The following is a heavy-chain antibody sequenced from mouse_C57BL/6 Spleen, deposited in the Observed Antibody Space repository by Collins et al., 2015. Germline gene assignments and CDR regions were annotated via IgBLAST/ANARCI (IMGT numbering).Heavy chain of an antibody. CDR2: IRTGGGT. CDR1: GFSLTSYV. V-gene: IGHV2-9-1*01. D-gene: IGHD2-3*01. CDR3: ARDAPDGYSDY. Sequence: QVQLKESGPGLVAPSQSLSITCTVSGFSLTSYVISWVRQPPGKGLEWLGVIRTGGGTNYNSTLKSRLSISKDNSKSQVFLKMNSLQTDDTARYYCARDAPDGYSDYWGQGTTLTVSS. J-gene: IGHJ2*01.